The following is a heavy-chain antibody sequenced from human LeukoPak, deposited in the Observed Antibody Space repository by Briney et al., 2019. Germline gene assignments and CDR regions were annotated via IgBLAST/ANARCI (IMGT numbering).Heavy chain of an antibody. Sequence: GGSLRLSCAASGLTFSSYDIHWVRQAPGKGLEWVALISYDGSHKYYADSVQGRFTISRDNSKNTLYLQMNSLRVEDTAVYYCAKADDGNYPPHYWGQGTLVTVSS. CDR2: ISYDGSHK. CDR3: AKADDGNYPPHY. J-gene: IGHJ4*02. D-gene: IGHD1-7*01. V-gene: IGHV3-30*18. CDR1: GLTFSSYD.